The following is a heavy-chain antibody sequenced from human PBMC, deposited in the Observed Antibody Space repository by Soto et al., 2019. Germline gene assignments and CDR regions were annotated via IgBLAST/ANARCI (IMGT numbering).Heavy chain of an antibody. CDR1: GGSISSSNW. J-gene: IGHJ5*02. D-gene: IGHD3-3*01. CDR3: ATRITVFGLLIPPFDP. V-gene: IGHV4-4*02. Sequence: PSETLSLTCAVSGGSISSSNWWSWVRQPPGKGLEWIGEIYHSGSTNYNPSLKSRVTMSVDKSKNQFSLRLSSVTAADTAIYYCATRITVFGLLIPPFDPWGQGTQVTVSS. CDR2: IYHSGST.